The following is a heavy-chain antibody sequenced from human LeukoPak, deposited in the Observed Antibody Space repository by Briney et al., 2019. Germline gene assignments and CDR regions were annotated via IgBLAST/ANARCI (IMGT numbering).Heavy chain of an antibody. J-gene: IGHJ4*02. CDR3: AKAHALSYEGFDY. CDR1: GLTFRLYG. Sequence: GSLRLSCAASGLTFRLYGMHWVRQAPGKGLEWVAVILNDGSNQYYADSVKGRFTISRDNSKNTLYLQMNSLRAEDTAVYYCAKAHALSYEGFDYWGQGTLVTVSS. V-gene: IGHV3-30*02. CDR2: ILNDGSNQ. D-gene: IGHD3-16*01.